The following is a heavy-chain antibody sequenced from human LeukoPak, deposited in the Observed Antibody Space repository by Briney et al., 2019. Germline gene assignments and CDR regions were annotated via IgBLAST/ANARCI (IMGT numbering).Heavy chain of an antibody. Sequence: PGGSLRLSCAASGFTFSSYSMNWARQAPGKGLEWVSSISSSSSYIYYADSVKGRFTISRDNAKNSLYLQMNSLRAEDTAVYYCASTVGFGELLYLFDYWGQGTLVTVSS. CDR3: ASTVGFGELLYLFDY. CDR2: ISSSSSYI. CDR1: GFTFSSYS. V-gene: IGHV3-21*01. J-gene: IGHJ4*02. D-gene: IGHD3-10*01.